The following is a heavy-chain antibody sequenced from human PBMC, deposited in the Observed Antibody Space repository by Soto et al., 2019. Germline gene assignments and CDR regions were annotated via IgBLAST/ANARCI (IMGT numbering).Heavy chain of an antibody. Sequence: EVQLLESGGGLVQPGGSLRLSCAASGFTFSSYAMSWVRRAPGKGLEWVSAISGSGGSTYYADSVKGRFTISRDNSKNTLDLQMNSLRAEDTAVYYCAKEVGAARRVDYWGQGTLVTVSS. CDR3: AKEVGAARRVDY. CDR2: ISGSGGST. V-gene: IGHV3-23*01. CDR1: GFTFSSYA. D-gene: IGHD6-6*01. J-gene: IGHJ4*02.